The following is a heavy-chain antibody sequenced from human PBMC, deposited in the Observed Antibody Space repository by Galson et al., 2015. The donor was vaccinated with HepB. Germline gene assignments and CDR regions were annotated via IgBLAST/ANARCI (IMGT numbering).Heavy chain of an antibody. CDR1: GFTFTSYD. Sequence: SLKVSCTASGFTFTSYDINWVRQAPGQGLEWIAWMNPSGGNTDYAHKFQGRITMTRNTSISTAYMELSSLRSEDTAVYYFARGFGGYSYGKDAFVIWGQGTMVTVSS. CDR2: MNPSGGNT. D-gene: IGHD5-18*01. CDR3: ARGFGGYSYGKDAFVI. V-gene: IGHV1-8*01. J-gene: IGHJ3*02.